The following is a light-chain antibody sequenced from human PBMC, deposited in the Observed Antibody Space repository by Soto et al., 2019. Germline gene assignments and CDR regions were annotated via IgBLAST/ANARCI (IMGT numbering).Light chain of an antibody. Sequence: DSPMTHSPSSLSASVGDRVTITCRASQSISSYLNWYQQKPGKAPKLLIYAASSLQSGVPSRFSGSGSGTDFTLTISSLQPEDFATYYCQQSYSTPRTFGQGTKADIK. V-gene: IGKV1-39*01. J-gene: IGKJ1*01. CDR2: AAS. CDR1: QSISSY. CDR3: QQSYSTPRT.